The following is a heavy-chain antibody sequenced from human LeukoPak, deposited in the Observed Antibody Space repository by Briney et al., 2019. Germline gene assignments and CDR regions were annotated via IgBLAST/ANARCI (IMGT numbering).Heavy chain of an antibody. CDR1: GGSFSGYY. Sequence: PSETLSLTCAVYGGSFSGYYWSWIRQPPGKGLEWIGEINHSGSTNYNPSLKSRVTISVDTSKNQFSLKLSSVTAADTAVYYCATLPRYDSSGYYYARPFDYWGQGTLVTVPS. V-gene: IGHV4-34*01. CDR3: ATLPRYDSSGYYYARPFDY. J-gene: IGHJ4*02. D-gene: IGHD3-22*01. CDR2: INHSGST.